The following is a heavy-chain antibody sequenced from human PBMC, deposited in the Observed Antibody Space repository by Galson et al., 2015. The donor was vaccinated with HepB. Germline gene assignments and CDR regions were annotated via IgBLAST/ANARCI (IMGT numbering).Heavy chain of an antibody. CDR1: GYTFTGYY. CDR3: ARSTMVRGVKPNWFDP. J-gene: IGHJ5*02. Sequence: SVKVSCKASGYTFTGYYMHWVRQAPGQGLEWMGWINPNSGGTNYAQKFQGWVTMTRDTSISTAYMELSRLRADDTAVYYCARSTMVRGVKPNWFDPWGQGTLVTVSS. V-gene: IGHV1-2*04. CDR2: INPNSGGT. D-gene: IGHD3-10*01.